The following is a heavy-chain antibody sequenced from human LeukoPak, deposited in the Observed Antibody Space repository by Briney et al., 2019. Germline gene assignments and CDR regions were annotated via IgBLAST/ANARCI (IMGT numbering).Heavy chain of an antibody. CDR1: GGSISSYY. CDR3: ARLRSGSYSPFFDY. D-gene: IGHD3-10*01. Sequence: ASETLSLTCTVSGGSISSYYWSWIRQPPGKGLEWIGYIYYSGSTNYNPSLKSRVTISVDTSKNQFSLKLSSVTAADTAVYYCARLRSGSYSPFFDYWGQGTLVTVSS. J-gene: IGHJ4*02. CDR2: IYYSGST. V-gene: IGHV4-59*08.